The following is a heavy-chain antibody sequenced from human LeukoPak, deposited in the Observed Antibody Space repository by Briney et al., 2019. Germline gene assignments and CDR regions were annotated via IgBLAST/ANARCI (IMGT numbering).Heavy chain of an antibody. Sequence: SETLSLTCTLAGGSISSYYWSWIRKPPGKVLEWIGYIFYTGSTNYNPSLKSRVTISVLTSKNRFSLKLSSVTAADTAVYYCATLTGGDDAFDIWGQGTMVTVSS. CDR2: IFYTGST. J-gene: IGHJ3*02. D-gene: IGHD4-23*01. CDR3: ATLTGGDDAFDI. V-gene: IGHV4-59*01. CDR1: GGSISSYY.